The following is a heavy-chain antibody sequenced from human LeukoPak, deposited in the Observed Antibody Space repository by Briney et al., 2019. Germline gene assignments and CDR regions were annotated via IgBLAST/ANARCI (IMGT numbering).Heavy chain of an antibody. CDR2: IQSDGGNK. J-gene: IGHJ4*02. CDR3: ARDRGLRLGELSFPSSLDY. V-gene: IGHV3-30*02. CDR1: GFTFRNSD. Sequence: GGSLRLSCAASGFTFRNSDMHWVRQAPGKGLEWVAFIQSDGGNKYYADSVKGRFTISRDNSKNSLYLQMNSLRAEDTAVYYCARDRGLRLGELSFPSSLDYWGQGTLVTVSS. D-gene: IGHD3-16*02.